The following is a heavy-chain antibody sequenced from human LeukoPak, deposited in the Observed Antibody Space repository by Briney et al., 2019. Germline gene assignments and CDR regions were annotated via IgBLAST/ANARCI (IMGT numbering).Heavy chain of an antibody. D-gene: IGHD1-26*01. Sequence: PGGSLRLSCAASGFTFRTYWMAWVRQAPGKGLEWVANIKGDKSERHQADSVKGRFTISRDNAQNSVYLQMSSLRGEDTAVYYCARDVGGSLDYWGQGTLVTVSS. CDR2: IKGDKSER. CDR3: ARDVGGSLDY. V-gene: IGHV3-7*01. J-gene: IGHJ4*02. CDR1: GFTFRTYW.